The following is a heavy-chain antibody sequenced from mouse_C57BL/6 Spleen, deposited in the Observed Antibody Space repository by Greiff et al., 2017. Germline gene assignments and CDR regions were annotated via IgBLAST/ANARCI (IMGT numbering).Heavy chain of an antibody. D-gene: IGHD1-1*02. Sequence: VQLKESGPGLVKPSQSLSLTCSVTGYSITSGYYWNWIRQFPGNKLEWMGYISYDGSNNYNPSLKNRISITRDTSKNQFFLKLNSVTTEDAATYYCASGTPDYWGQGTSVTVSS. J-gene: IGHJ4*01. V-gene: IGHV3-6*01. CDR2: ISYDGSN. CDR3: ASGTPDY. CDR1: GYSITSGYY.